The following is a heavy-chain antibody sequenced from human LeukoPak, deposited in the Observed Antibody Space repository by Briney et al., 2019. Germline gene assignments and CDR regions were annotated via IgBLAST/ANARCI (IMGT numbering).Heavy chain of an antibody. CDR2: FDPEDGET. Sequence: ASVKVSCKASGYTFTGYYMHWVRQAPGKGLEWMGGFDPEDGETIYAQKFQGRVTMTEDTSTDTAYMELSSLRSEDTAVYYCATLINYYDSSGLGGAFDIWGQGTMVTVSS. CDR1: GYTFTGYY. J-gene: IGHJ3*02. V-gene: IGHV1-24*01. D-gene: IGHD3-22*01. CDR3: ATLINYYDSSGLGGAFDI.